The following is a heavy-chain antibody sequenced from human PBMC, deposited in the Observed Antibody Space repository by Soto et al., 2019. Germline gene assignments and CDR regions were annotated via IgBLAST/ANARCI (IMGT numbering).Heavy chain of an antibody. V-gene: IGHV4-59*11. CDR1: GGSISGHY. Sequence: LSLTCSVSGGSISGHYWTWIRQSPGKGLEWIGYIFYSGSTNYNPSLKSRVTISVDTSKNQFSLKMSSVTAADTAVYYCARVGSSGWSPDYWGRGTLVTVSS. D-gene: IGHD6-19*01. CDR3: ARVGSSGWSPDY. CDR2: IFYSGST. J-gene: IGHJ4*02.